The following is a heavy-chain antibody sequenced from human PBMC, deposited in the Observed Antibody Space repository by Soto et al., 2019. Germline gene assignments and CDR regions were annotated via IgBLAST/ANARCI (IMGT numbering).Heavy chain of an antibody. CDR1: GFTFSNSA. CDR3: ARYYYDSSGYYQYFDY. V-gene: IGHV1-69*13. J-gene: IGHJ4*02. D-gene: IGHD3-22*01. Sequence: VKVSCKTSGFTFSNSAVQWVRQAPGQGLEWMGGIIPIFGTANYAQKFQGRVTITADESTSTAYMELSSLRSEDTAVYYCARYYYDSSGYYQYFDYWGQGTLVTVSS. CDR2: IIPIFGTA.